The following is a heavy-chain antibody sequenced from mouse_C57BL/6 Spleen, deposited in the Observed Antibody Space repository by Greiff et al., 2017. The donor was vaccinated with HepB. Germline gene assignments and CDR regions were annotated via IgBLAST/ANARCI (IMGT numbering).Heavy chain of an antibody. CDR3: ARWDYGNYWYFDV. Sequence: VQGVESGPELVKPGASVKISCKASGYAFSSSWMNWVKQRPGKGLEWIGRIYPGDGDTNYNGKFKGKATLTADKSSSTAYMQLSSLTSEDSAVYFCARWDYGNYWYFDVWGTGTTVTVSS. CDR2: IYPGDGDT. CDR1: GYAFSSSW. J-gene: IGHJ1*03. D-gene: IGHD2-1*01. V-gene: IGHV1-82*01.